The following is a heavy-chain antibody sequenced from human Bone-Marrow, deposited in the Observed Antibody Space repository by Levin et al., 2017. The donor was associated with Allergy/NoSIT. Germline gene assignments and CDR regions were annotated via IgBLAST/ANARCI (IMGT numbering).Heavy chain of an antibody. CDR3: GRLNYTDSLNFHGMDV. CDR2: IHYSGST. CDR1: GDSVTRTSSY. J-gene: IGHJ6*02. D-gene: IGHD4-17*01. V-gene: IGHV4-39*01. Sequence: GSLRLSCSVSGDSVTRTSSYWGWIRQPPGKGLEWIGSIHYSGSTYYNPSLKSRVTVSVDTSKNQFSLRLTSVTAADTAVYYCGRLNYTDSLNFHGMDVWGQGTTVTVSS.